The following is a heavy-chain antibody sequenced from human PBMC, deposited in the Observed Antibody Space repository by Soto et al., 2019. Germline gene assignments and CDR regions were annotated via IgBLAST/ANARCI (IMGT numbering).Heavy chain of an antibody. J-gene: IGHJ4*02. CDR2: ISGGSGNT. D-gene: IGHD4-17*01. CDR3: ARDPVLDY. V-gene: IGHV1-3*01. Sequence: ASVKVSCKASGYTFTSYTIHWIRQAPGQRLEWMGWISGGSGNTKYSHKFQDRVTITRDTSASTAYVELSSLRSEDTAVYYCARDPVLDYWGQGTPVTVSS. CDR1: GYTFTSYT.